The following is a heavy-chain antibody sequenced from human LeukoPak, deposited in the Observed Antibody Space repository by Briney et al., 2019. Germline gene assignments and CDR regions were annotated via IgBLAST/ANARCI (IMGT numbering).Heavy chain of an antibody. Sequence: GRSLRLSCAASGFTFDDYGMHWVRHAPGKGLEWVSGISWNSGKIGYADSVKGRFTISRDNSKSSLYLQMSSLSAEDRAVYYCARGPGVPHAPYHFDYWGQGALVTVSS. CDR2: ISWNSGKI. V-gene: IGHV3-9*01. D-gene: IGHD2-2*01. CDR1: GFTFDDYG. J-gene: IGHJ4*02. CDR3: ARGPGVPHAPYHFDY.